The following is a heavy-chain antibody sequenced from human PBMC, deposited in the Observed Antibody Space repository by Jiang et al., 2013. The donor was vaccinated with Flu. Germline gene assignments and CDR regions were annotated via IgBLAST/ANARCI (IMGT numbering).Heavy chain of an antibody. V-gene: IGHV3-53*04. CDR1: THRQHQL. Sequence: QLVEVWRRLGPAWGVPETLLCSLWTHRQHQLHELGPPGSRKGLEWVSIIYSDDSTYYADSVKGRFTISRHRSKNILYLQMNSLRAEDTAVYYCARERYFDASGYYYYYYGMDVWGQGTTVTVSS. J-gene: IGHJ6*02. CDR3: ARERYFDASGYYYYYYGMDV. CDR2: IYSDDST. D-gene: IGHD3-22*01.